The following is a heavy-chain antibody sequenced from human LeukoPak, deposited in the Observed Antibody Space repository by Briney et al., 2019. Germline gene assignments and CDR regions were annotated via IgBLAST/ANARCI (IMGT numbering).Heavy chain of an antibody. CDR2: IYTGGST. V-gene: IGHV3-66*01. J-gene: IGHJ4*02. CDR3: AKGGEWELQIDH. CDR1: GFNVSGNY. Sequence: GSLRLSCAASGFNVSGNYMSWVRQAPGKGLEWVSVIYTGGSTYYADSVKDRFTISRDSSKNTLYIQMNILRAEDTAIYYCAKGGEWELQIDHWGQGTLVTVSS. D-gene: IGHD1-26*01.